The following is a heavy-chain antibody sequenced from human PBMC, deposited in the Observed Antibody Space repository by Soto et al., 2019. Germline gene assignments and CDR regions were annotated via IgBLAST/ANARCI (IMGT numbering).Heavy chain of an antibody. V-gene: IGHV1-8*01. D-gene: IGHD2-2*01. CDR3: ASDMSTT. CDR2: MNPNTGHT. J-gene: IGHJ5*02. CDR1: GYTFTSHD. Sequence: QVQLVQSGAEVKKPGASVKASCKTSGYTFTSHDINWMRQATGQGLEWMGWMNPNTGHTNYAQKFQGRVTMTRDTSISTAYMELTNLRSEDTAIYYCASDMSTTWGQGTLVTVSS.